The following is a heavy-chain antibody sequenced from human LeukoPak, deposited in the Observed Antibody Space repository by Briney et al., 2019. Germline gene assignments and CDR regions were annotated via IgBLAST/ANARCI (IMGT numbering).Heavy chain of an antibody. V-gene: IGHV1-2*06. CDR2: INPNSGGT. D-gene: IGHD4-17*01. CDR3: ARDLGATVTTRPDDY. Sequence: GASVKVSCKASGYTFTGYYMHWVRQAPGRGLEWMGRINPNSGGTNYAQKFQGRVTMTRDTSISTAYMELSRLRSDDTAVYYCARDLGATVTTRPDDYWGQGTLVTVSS. J-gene: IGHJ4*02. CDR1: GYTFTGYY.